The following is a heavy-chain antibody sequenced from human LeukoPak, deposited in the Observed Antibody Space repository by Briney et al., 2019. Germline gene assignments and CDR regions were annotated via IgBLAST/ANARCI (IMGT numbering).Heavy chain of an antibody. CDR1: GFTFSSYG. D-gene: IGHD2-21*02. V-gene: IGHV3-7*01. CDR3: ARDATRGGDNDY. CDR2: INEDGSYK. J-gene: IGHJ4*02. Sequence: TGGSLRLSCAASGFTFSSYGMHWVRQAPGKGLEWVANINEDGSYKFHADSVKGRLTISRDNSKNSLYLQMSSLRADDTAVYYCARDATRGGDNDYWGQGTRVIVSS.